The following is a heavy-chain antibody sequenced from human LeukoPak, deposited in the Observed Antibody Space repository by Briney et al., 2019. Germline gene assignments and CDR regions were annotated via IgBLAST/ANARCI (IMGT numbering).Heavy chain of an antibody. Sequence: HAGGSLRLSCAASGFTFDDYAMHWVRQAPGKGLEWVSGISWNSGSIGYADSVKGRFTISRDNAKNSLYLQMNSLRAEDTALYYCAKNLGQKRLYYYGMDVWGQGTTVTVSS. CDR2: ISWNSGSI. J-gene: IGHJ6*02. CDR3: AKNLGQKRLYYYGMDV. V-gene: IGHV3-9*01. D-gene: IGHD3-16*01. CDR1: GFTFDDYA.